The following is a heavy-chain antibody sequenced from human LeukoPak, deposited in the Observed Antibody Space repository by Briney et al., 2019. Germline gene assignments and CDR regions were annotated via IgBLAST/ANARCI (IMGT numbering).Heavy chain of an antibody. V-gene: IGHV3-53*04. D-gene: IGHD5-24*01. Sequence: GGSLRLSCAASGFXVSSNYMSWVRQAPGKGLEWVSVIYSGGSTYYADSVKGRFTISRHGPKNTLYLQMNSLRPEDTAVYYCARLEMATITHAFDIWGQGAMVTVSS. J-gene: IGHJ3*02. CDR1: GFXVSSNY. CDR3: ARLEMATITHAFDI. CDR2: IYSGGST.